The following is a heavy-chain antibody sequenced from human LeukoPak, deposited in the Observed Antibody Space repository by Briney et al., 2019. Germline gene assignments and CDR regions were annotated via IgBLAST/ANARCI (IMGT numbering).Heavy chain of an antibody. D-gene: IGHD6-13*01. Sequence: SETLSLTCSVSNYSISRTYHWGWIRQPPGKGLEWIGEINHSGSTNYNPSLKSRVTISVDTSKNQFSLKLSSVTAADTAVYYCARGRYSSSWYPTLDYWGQGTLVTVSS. CDR1: NYSISRTYH. V-gene: IGHV4-38-2*02. CDR2: INHSGST. CDR3: ARGRYSSSWYPTLDY. J-gene: IGHJ4*02.